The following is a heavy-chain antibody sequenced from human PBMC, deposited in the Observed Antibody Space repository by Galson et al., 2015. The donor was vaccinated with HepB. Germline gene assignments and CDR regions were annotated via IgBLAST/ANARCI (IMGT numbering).Heavy chain of an antibody. Sequence: SLRLSCAASGFTFSNARMSWVRQAPGKGLEWVGRIKSKTDGGTTDYAAPVKGRFTTSRDDSKNTLYLQMNSLKTEDTAVYYCTTVNYDILTGSYYFDYWGQGTLVTVSS. V-gene: IGHV3-15*01. CDR3: TTVNYDILTGSYYFDY. J-gene: IGHJ4*02. D-gene: IGHD3-9*01. CDR2: IKSKTDGGTT. CDR1: GFTFSNAR.